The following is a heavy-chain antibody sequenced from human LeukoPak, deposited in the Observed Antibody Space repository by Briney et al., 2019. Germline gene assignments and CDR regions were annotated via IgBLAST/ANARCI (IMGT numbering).Heavy chain of an antibody. CDR1: GHTFTRYY. J-gene: IGHJ4*02. Sequence: ASVKVSCKASGHTFTRYYMHWVRPAPGQGLEWMGWINHNSGGTNYAQKFQGRVTMTSDTSISTAYRELSRLRSDDTAVYYCAMSDYYDSSGCPDYWGQGTLVTVSS. CDR3: AMSDYYDSSGCPDY. D-gene: IGHD3-22*01. CDR2: INHNSGGT. V-gene: IGHV1-2*02.